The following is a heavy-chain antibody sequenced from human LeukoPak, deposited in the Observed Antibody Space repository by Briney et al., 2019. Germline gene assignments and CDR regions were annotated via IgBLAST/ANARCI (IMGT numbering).Heavy chain of an antibody. CDR2: IYSGGLT. CDR3: AREVYGPLTGD. CDR1: GFTVSSNY. D-gene: IGHD7-27*01. Sequence: GGSLRLSCAASGFTVSSNYVSWVRQAPGKGLEWVSVIYSGGLTYYADSVKGRFTVSRDNFKNTLYLQMNSLRAEDTAVYYCAREVYGPLTGDWGQGTLVTVSS. J-gene: IGHJ4*02. V-gene: IGHV3-66*01.